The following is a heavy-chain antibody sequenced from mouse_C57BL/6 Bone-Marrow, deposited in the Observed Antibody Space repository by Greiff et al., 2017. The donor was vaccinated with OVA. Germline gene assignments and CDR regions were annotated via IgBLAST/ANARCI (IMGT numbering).Heavy chain of an antibody. J-gene: IGHJ2*01. V-gene: IGHV1-55*01. CDR1: GYTFTSYW. D-gene: IGHD2-1*01. CDR3: ARHYGNPYYFDY. CDR2: IYPGSGST. Sequence: VKLQESGAELVKPGASVKMSCKASGYTFTSYWITWVKQRPGQGLEWIGDIYPGSGSTNYNEKFKSKATLTVDTSSSTAYMQLSSLTSEDSAVYYCARHYGNPYYFDYWGQGTTLTVSS.